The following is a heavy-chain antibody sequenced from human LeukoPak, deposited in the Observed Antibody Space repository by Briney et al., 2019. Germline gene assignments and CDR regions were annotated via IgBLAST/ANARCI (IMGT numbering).Heavy chain of an antibody. CDR1: GSRFTSYW. V-gene: IGHV5-51*01. J-gene: IGHJ3*02. CDR3: ARLDYGDYVEDAFDS. D-gene: IGHD4-17*01. Sequence: GASLKISCKGSGSRFTSYWIGWVRQMPGKGLEGMGIIYPGESDTRYSRSFKGQVTFSADKSISTAYLQWSSLKATDTAMYYCARLDYGDYVEDAFDSWGQGTMVTVSS. CDR2: IYPGESDT.